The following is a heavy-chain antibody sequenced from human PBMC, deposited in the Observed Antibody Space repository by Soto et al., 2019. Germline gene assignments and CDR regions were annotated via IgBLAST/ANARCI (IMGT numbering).Heavy chain of an antibody. CDR2: IYHGGTT. CDR3: ARVHVMVVAGSTFDY. CDR1: GDSISSGSY. D-gene: IGHD6-19*01. J-gene: IGHJ4*03. V-gene: IGHV4-38-2*02. Sequence: SETLSLTCTVSGDSISSGSYWGWIQQHPGEGPEWIASIYHGGTTFYNPSLKSRISISVDTSKNQFSLRLTSVTAADTATYYCARVHVMVVAGSTFDYWGPGTLVTVSS.